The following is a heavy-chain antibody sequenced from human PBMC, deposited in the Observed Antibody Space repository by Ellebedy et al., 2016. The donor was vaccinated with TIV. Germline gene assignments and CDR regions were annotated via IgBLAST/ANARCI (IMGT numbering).Heavy chain of an antibody. CDR2: ISSSSSTI. V-gene: IGHV3-48*04. CDR1: GFTFSSYS. D-gene: IGHD6-13*01. CDR3: AILWGPSIAAAGTKDY. Sequence: GESLKISCAASGFTFSSYSMNWVRQAPGKGLEWVSYISSSSSTIYYADSVKGRFTISRDNAKNSLYLQMNSLRAEDTAVYYCAILWGPSIAAAGTKDYWGQGTLVTVSS. J-gene: IGHJ4*02.